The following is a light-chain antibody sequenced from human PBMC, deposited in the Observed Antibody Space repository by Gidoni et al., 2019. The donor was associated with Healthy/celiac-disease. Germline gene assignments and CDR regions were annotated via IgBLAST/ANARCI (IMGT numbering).Light chain of an antibody. CDR2: DAS. Sequence: EIVLTQSPGTLSLSPGERATLSCRASQSVSSSLAWYQQKPGQAPRLLIYDASNRATGIPARFSGSGSGTDFTLTISSLEPEDFAVYYCQQRSNWPPWTFGQGTKVEIK. V-gene: IGKV3-11*01. CDR3: QQRSNWPPWT. J-gene: IGKJ1*01. CDR1: QSVSSS.